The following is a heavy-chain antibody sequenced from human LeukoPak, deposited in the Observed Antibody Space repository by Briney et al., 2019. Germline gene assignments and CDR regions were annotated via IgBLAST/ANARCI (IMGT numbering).Heavy chain of an antibody. Sequence: SETLSLTCTVSGGSTSSSTDYWGWIRQPPGKGLEWIANIYYSGSTYYNPSLKSRVTISVDTSKNQFSLKLSSVTAADTAVYYCAGLIRPGWFDPWGQGTLVTVSS. CDR1: GGSTSSSTDY. V-gene: IGHV4-39*01. CDR3: AGLIRPGWFDP. CDR2: IYYSGST. J-gene: IGHJ5*02. D-gene: IGHD1-14*01.